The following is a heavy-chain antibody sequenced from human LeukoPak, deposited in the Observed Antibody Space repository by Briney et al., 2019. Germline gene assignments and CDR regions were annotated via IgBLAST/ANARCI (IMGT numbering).Heavy chain of an antibody. V-gene: IGHV3-48*04. CDR1: GFTFSSYS. CDR3: ARGLYASGWYGPRGLTNWFDP. Sequence: GGSLRLSCAASGFTFSSYSMNWVRQAPGEGLEWVSYISSLSGTIYYADSVKGRFTISRDNAKNSLYLQMNSLRAEDTAVYYCARGLYASGWYGPRGLTNWFDPWGQGTLVTVSS. D-gene: IGHD6-19*01. CDR2: ISSLSGTI. J-gene: IGHJ5*02.